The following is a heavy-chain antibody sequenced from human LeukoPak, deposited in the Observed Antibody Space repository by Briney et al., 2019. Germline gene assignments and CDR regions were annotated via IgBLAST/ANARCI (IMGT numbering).Heavy chain of an antibody. CDR2: IDESGST. D-gene: IGHD1-26*01. Sequence: SETLSLTCGVSGGSFSGSYWSWIRQSPGKGLEWIGEIDESGSTDYNPSLMSRVTISLDTSKNQFSLKLSSMTAADTAVYYCARAVEVGATIFDYWGQGTLVTVSS. CDR3: ARAVEVGATIFDY. CDR1: GGSFSGSY. V-gene: IGHV4-34*01. J-gene: IGHJ4*02.